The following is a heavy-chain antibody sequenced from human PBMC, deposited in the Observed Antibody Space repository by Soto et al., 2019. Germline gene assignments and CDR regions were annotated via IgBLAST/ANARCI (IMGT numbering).Heavy chain of an antibody. D-gene: IGHD1-26*01. Sequence: GASVKVSCKASGYTFTGYRMHWVRQAPGQGLEWMGWINPNSGDTNLAEKFQGRVTLTRDTSITTAYLELSRLTSDDTAVYYCARLVGSLWGQGTLVTVSS. CDR1: GYTFTGYR. V-gene: IGHV1-2*02. J-gene: IGHJ4*02. CDR3: ARLVGSL. CDR2: INPNSGDT.